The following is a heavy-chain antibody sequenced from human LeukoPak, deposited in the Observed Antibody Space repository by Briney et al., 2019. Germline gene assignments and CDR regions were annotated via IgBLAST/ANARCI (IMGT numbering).Heavy chain of an antibody. CDR1: GFTFSTYE. J-gene: IGHJ4*02. CDR2: ISSSGATI. CDR3: ARISHSAYIHDY. V-gene: IGHV3-48*03. Sequence: PGGSLRLSCAASGFTFSTYEMNWVRQAPGKGLEWVSYISSSGATILYADSVKGRFTISRDNAKNSLCLQMNSLRAEDTALYYCARISHSAYIHDYWGREPWSPSPQ. D-gene: IGHD3-16*01.